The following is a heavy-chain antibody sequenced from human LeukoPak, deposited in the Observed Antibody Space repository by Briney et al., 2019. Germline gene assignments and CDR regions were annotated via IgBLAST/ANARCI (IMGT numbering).Heavy chain of an antibody. J-gene: IGHJ4*02. V-gene: IGHV1-46*01. CDR2: INPSGGGT. CDR1: GYTFSSYY. CDR3: ARDPPVCSGGSCYPSYYFDY. D-gene: IGHD2-15*01. Sequence: ASVKVSCKASGYTFSSYYMHWVQQAPGQGLEWMGIINPSGGGTNYAQKFQGRVTMTRDTSTSTVYMELSSLRSEDTAVYYCARDPPVCSGGSCYPSYYFDYWGRGTLVTVPS.